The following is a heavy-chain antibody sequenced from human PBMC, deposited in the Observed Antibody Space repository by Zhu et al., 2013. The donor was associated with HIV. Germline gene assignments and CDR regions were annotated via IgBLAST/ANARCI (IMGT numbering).Heavy chain of an antibody. Sequence: QVQLQQSDSGLVKPSQTLSLTCAVSGGSIDSAGYSWSWVRQPPGKTLEWVGYIYRSGTTHYNPSLKSRVTISMDRSKNQFSLKLTSVTAADTAVYYCARWVGSGAPTRGDVFDIWGQGTMVFVSS. CDR3: ARWVGSGAPTRGDVFDI. D-gene: IGHD2-15*01. CDR1: GGSIDSAGYS. J-gene: IGHJ3*02. CDR2: IYRSGTT. V-gene: IGHV4-30-2*01.